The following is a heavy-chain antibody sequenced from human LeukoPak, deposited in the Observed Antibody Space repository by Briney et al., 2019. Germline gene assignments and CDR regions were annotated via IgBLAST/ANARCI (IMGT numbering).Heavy chain of an antibody. CDR1: GYTFSDYS. V-gene: IGHV3-21*01. D-gene: IGHD3-16*02. J-gene: IGHJ3*02. CDR2: ISSSATYI. Sequence: GGSLRLSCAASGYTFSDYSLNWVRQVPGKGLEWVSSISSSATYIYYADSVRGRFTISRDNAKNSLFLQMNGLRAEDTALYYCVSGNDPDYVWGTYRLDAFDIWGEGTMVIVSS. CDR3: VSGNDPDYVWGTYRLDAFDI.